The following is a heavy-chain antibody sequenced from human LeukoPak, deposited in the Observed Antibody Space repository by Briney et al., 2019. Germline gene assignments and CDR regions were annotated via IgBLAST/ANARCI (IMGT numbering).Heavy chain of an antibody. CDR3: ARGNCSGDCYCDY. V-gene: IGHV3-21*01. CDR1: GFTFSSYS. D-gene: IGHD2-21*02. CDR2: ISSSSSYI. J-gene: IGHJ4*02. Sequence: KPGGSLRLSCAASGFTFSSYSMNWVRQAPGKGLEWVSSISSSSSYIYYADSVKGRFTISRDNAKNSLYLQMNSLRAEDTAVYYCARGNCSGDCYCDYWGQGTLVTVSS.